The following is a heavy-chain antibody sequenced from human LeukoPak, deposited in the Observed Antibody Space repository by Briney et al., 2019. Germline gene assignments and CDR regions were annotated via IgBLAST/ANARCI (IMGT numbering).Heavy chain of an antibody. J-gene: IGHJ6*02. D-gene: IGHD7-27*01. CDR3: ARNWGYDYYYYGMDV. Sequence: SVKVSCKASGDTFSSYAISWVRQAPGQGLEWMGGIIPIFGTSNYAQKFQGRVTITADESTSTAYMELSSLRSEDTAVYYCARNWGYDYYYYGMDVWGQGTTVTVSS. V-gene: IGHV1-69*13. CDR2: IIPIFGTS. CDR1: GDTFSSYA.